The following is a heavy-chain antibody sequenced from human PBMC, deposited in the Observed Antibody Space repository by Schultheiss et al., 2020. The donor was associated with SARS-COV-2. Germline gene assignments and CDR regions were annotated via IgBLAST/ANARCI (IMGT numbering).Heavy chain of an antibody. Sequence: SQTLSLTCTVSGGSISSYYWSWIRQPAGKGLEWIGRIYTSGSTNYNPSLKSRVTMSVDTSKNQFSLKLSSVTAADTAVYYCARDTSYPGAFDIWGQGTIVTVSS. J-gene: IGHJ3*02. V-gene: IGHV4-4*07. CDR3: ARDTSYPGAFDI. CDR1: GGSISSYY. CDR2: IYTSGST. D-gene: IGHD2-2*01.